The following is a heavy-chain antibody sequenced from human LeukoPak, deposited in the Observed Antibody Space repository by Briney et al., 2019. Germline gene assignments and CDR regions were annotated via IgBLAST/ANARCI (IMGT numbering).Heavy chain of an antibody. D-gene: IGHD6-19*01. Sequence: GGTLRLSCAASGFTFSDYYMSWIRQAPGKGLEWGSYISSSGSTKYYADSVKGRFTTSRDNAKNSLYLQMNSLRAEDTAVYYCARDVRKWLISEYYFDYWGQGTLVTVSS. CDR1: GFTFSDYY. V-gene: IGHV3-11*01. CDR2: ISSSGSTK. CDR3: ARDVRKWLISEYYFDY. J-gene: IGHJ4*02.